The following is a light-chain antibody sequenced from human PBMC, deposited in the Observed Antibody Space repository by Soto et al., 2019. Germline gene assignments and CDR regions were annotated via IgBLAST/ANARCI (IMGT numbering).Light chain of an antibody. CDR2: YTS. CDR1: QSVFYFSNNQNY. CDR3: QQYYGSPWT. V-gene: IGKV4-1*01. J-gene: IGKJ1*01. Sequence: DIVLTQSPDSLAVSLGERATINCKSSQSVFYFSNNQNYLAWFQQKPGQPPRLLIYYTSIRESVVPDRFSGSGSGTDFTLTISSLQAEDVAVYYCQQYYGSPWTFGQGTKVEIK.